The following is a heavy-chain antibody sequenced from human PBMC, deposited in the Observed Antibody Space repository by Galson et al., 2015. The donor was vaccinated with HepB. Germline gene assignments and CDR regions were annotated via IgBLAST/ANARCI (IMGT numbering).Heavy chain of an antibody. CDR3: ARVRINNLDY. D-gene: IGHD1/OR15-1a*01. J-gene: IGHJ4*02. CDR2: ISYDGSK. CDR1: GFTFSSYD. V-gene: IGHV3-30-3*01. Sequence: SLRLSCAASGFTFSSYDLYWVRQAPGKGLEWVAVISYDGSKTYADSVKGRFTISRDNSKSTLYLHVNSLGFEDTSMYYCARVRINNLDYWGQGTLVTVSS.